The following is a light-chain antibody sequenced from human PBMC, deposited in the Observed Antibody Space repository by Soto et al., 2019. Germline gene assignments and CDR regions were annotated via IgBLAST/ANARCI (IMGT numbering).Light chain of an antibody. CDR3: QQYDSSPRT. V-gene: IGKV3-20*01. Sequence: EIVLTQSPGTLSLSPGERATLSCRASQSVSSTYLAWYQQKPGQAPRLLIYGASSRATGIPDRFSGSGSGTDCTLTISRLEPEDFAVDYCQQYDSSPRTFGQVTKVEIK. J-gene: IGKJ1*01. CDR1: QSVSSTY. CDR2: GAS.